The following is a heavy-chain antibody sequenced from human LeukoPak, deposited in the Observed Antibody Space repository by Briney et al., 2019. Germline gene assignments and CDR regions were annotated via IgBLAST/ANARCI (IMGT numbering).Heavy chain of an antibody. CDR3: VRLGYCTNAVCRQNCLDP. CDR2: INPSGGST. D-gene: IGHD2-8*01. CDR1: GYTFTSYY. V-gene: IGHV1-46*01. J-gene: IGHJ5*02. Sequence: ASVKVSCKASGYTFTSYYMHWVRQAPGQGLEWMGIINPSGGSTGYAQKFQGRVTMTRDTSTSTVYMELSSLRSEDTAVYYCVRLGYCTNAVCRQNCLDPWGQGTLVTVSS.